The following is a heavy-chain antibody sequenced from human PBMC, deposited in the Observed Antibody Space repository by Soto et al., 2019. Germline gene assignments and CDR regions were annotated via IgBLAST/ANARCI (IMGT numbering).Heavy chain of an antibody. V-gene: IGHV3-23*01. D-gene: IGHD3-10*01. CDR3: AKDHEYYYGSGSYRVAFDI. J-gene: IGHJ3*02. Sequence: GGSLRLSCAASGFTFSSYAMSWVRQAPGKGLEWVSAISGSGGSTYYADSVKGRFTISRDNSKNTLYLQMNSLRAEDTAVYYCAKDHEYYYGSGSYRVAFDIWGQGTMVTVSS. CDR1: GFTFSSYA. CDR2: ISGSGGST.